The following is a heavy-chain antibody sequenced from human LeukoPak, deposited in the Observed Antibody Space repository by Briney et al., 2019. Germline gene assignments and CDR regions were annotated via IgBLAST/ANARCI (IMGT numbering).Heavy chain of an antibody. Sequence: SETLSLTCTVSGYSISSGYYWGWIRQPPGKGLEWIGSIYHSGSTYYNPSLKSRVTISVDTSKNQFPLKLSSVTAADTAVYYCARMPGYSYYYMDVWGKGTTVTVSS. CDR1: GYSISSGYY. V-gene: IGHV4-38-2*02. D-gene: IGHD5-18*01. J-gene: IGHJ6*03. CDR2: IYHSGST. CDR3: ARMPGYSYYYMDV.